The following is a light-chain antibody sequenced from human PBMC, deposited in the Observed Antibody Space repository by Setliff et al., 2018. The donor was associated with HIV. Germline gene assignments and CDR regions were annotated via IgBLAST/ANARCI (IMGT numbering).Light chain of an antibody. CDR3: SSYTSSSTYV. J-gene: IGLJ1*01. V-gene: IGLV2-14*01. Sequence: QSALTQPASVSGSPGQSITIPCTGTSSDVGGYNYVSWYQQHPGKAPKLMISDVSKRPSGVSSRFSGSKSGNTASLPISGLQTEDEADYYCSSYTSSSTYVFGTGTKVTVL. CDR2: DVS. CDR1: SSDVGGYNY.